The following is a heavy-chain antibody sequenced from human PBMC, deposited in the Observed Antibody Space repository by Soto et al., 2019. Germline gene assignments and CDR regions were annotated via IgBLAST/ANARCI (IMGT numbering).Heavy chain of an antibody. D-gene: IGHD6-19*01. V-gene: IGHV4-39*01. CDR2: IYYSGST. CDR1: GGSIISSIYY. J-gene: IGHJ5*02. Sequence: PSETLSLTCTVSGGSIISSIYYWGWIRQPPGKGLEWIGSIYYSGSTYHNPSLKSRVTISVDTSKNQFSLKLSSVTAADTAVYYCARALLPGIAVAGFYPAGGRRGFWFDPWGQGTLVTVSS. CDR3: ARALLPGIAVAGFYPAGGRRGFWFDP.